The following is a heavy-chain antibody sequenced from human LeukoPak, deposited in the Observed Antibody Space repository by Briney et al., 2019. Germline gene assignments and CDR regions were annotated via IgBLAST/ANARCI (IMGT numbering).Heavy chain of an antibody. J-gene: IGHJ4*02. CDR1: GFTFSDYY. Sequence: GGSLRLSCAASGFTFSDYYMSWIRQAPGKGLEWVSYISSSGSTIYYADSVKGRFTISRDNAKNSLYQQMNSLRAEDTAVYYCARDMYYYDSSGYLGYWGQGTLVTVSS. CDR2: ISSSGSTI. D-gene: IGHD3-22*01. CDR3: ARDMYYYDSSGYLGY. V-gene: IGHV3-11*01.